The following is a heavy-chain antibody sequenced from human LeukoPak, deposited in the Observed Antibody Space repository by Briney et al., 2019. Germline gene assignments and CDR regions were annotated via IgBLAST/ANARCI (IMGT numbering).Heavy chain of an antibody. Sequence: GGSLRLSCAASGFTFSDYSMNWVRQAPGKGLEWVSYISRSRTTMFYADSVKGRFTISGDNAKNSLYLQMNSLRAEDTAVYYCAGGRDRSSLYFDSWGQGTLVAVSS. D-gene: IGHD5-24*01. CDR1: GFTFSDYS. J-gene: IGHJ4*02. V-gene: IGHV3-48*04. CDR2: ISRSRTTM. CDR3: AGGRDRSSLYFDS.